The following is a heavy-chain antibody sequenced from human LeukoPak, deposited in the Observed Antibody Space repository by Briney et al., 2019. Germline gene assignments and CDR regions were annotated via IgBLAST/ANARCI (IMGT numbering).Heavy chain of an antibody. J-gene: IGHJ6*02. V-gene: IGHV3-23*01. Sequence: GGSLRLSCVASGFSFTTHAMGWVRQAPRKGLEWVSHISGSGGSTKYSGSVKGRFTISRDNSKNTLYLQMNSLRAEDTAVYYCAKVGGEHIVVVTAIDYGMDVWGQGTTVTVSS. CDR2: ISGSGGST. CDR3: AKVGGEHIVVVTAIDYGMDV. CDR1: GFSFTTHA. D-gene: IGHD2-21*02.